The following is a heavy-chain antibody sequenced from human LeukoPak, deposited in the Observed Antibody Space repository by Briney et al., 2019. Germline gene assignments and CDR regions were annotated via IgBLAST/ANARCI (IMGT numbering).Heavy chain of an antibody. V-gene: IGHV4-61*02. CDR3: ARRRDDYNYGLDY. D-gene: IGHD5-24*01. CDR2: IYTSGST. CDR1: GGSISSGSYY. J-gene: IGHJ4*02. Sequence: PSETLSLTCTVSGGSISSGSYYWSWIRQPAGKGLEWIGRIYTSGSTNYNPSLKSRVTISVDTSKNQFSLKLSSVTAADTAVYYCARRRDDYNYGLDYWGQGTLVTVSS.